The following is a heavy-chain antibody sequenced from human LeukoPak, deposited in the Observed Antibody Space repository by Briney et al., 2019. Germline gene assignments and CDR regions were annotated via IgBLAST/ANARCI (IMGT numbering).Heavy chain of an antibody. CDR2: ISWNSGSI. V-gene: IGHV3-9*01. CDR1: GFTFDDYA. Sequence: GRSLRLSCAASGFTFDDYAMHWVRQAPGKGLEWVSGISWNSGSIGYADSVKGRFTISRDNAKNSLYLQMNSLSAEDTALYYCAQAVVVTSQFDYWGQETLLTVSS. J-gene: IGHJ4*02. D-gene: IGHD2-15*01. CDR3: AQAVVVTSQFDY.